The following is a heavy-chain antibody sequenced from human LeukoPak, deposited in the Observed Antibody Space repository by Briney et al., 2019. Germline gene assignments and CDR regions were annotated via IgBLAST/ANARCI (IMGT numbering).Heavy chain of an antibody. CDR3: AREAGDSSSSFVDY. CDR2: INHSGST. D-gene: IGHD6-6*01. J-gene: IGHJ4*02. CDR1: GGSFSGYY. Sequence: SETLSLTCAVYGGSFSGYYWSWIRQPPGKGLEWIGEINHSGSTNYNPSLKSRVTISVDTSKNQFSLKLSSVTAADTAVYYCAREAGDSSSSFVDYWGQGTLVTVSS. V-gene: IGHV4-34*01.